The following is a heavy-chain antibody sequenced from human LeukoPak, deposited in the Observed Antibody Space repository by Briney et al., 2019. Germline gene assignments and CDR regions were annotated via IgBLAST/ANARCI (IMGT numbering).Heavy chain of an antibody. D-gene: IGHD6-19*01. J-gene: IGHJ4*02. Sequence: PSETLSLTCTVSGGSISSYYWSWILQPPGKGLEWSGYIYYSGSTNYNPSLKSRVTISVDTSKNQFSLKLSSVTAADTAVYYCARDRGSGWYETAFDYWGQGTLVTVSS. CDR3: ARDRGSGWYETAFDY. CDR1: GGSISSYY. CDR2: IYYSGST. V-gene: IGHV4-59*01.